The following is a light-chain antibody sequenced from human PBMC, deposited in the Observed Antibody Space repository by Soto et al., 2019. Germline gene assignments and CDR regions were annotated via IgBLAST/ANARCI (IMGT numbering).Light chain of an antibody. V-gene: IGKV1-33*01. CDR1: QDIKNF. CDR3: QQFDLLPI. Sequence: DIQMTQSPSSLSASVGDRVTITCQASQDIKNFLNWYQQKPGKAPKLLIYDASNLEAGVPSRFSGSGSGTDFSFTISSLQPEDIATYYCQQFDLLPIFGQGTNLEIK. CDR2: DAS. J-gene: IGKJ2*01.